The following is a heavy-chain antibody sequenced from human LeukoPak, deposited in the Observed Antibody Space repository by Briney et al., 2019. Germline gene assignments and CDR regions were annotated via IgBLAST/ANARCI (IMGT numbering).Heavy chain of an antibody. J-gene: IGHJ6*03. Sequence: SVKVSCKASGGTFSSCAISWVRQAPGQGLEWMGGIIPIFGTANYAQKFQGRVTITADESTSTAYMELSSLRSEDTAVYYCASLGATGYYYYYYYMDVWGKGTTVTVSS. V-gene: IGHV1-69*13. CDR1: GGTFSSCA. CDR2: IIPIFGTA. D-gene: IGHD1-26*01. CDR3: ASLGATGYYYYYYYMDV.